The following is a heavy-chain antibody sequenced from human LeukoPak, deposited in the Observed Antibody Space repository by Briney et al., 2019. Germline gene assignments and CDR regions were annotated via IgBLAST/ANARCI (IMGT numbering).Heavy chain of an antibody. V-gene: IGHV4-39*01. CDR2: IYYSGST. Sequence: SETLSLTCTVSGGSISSSSYYWGWIRQPPGKGLEWIGSIYYSGSTYYNPSLKSRITISVDTSKNQFPVKLSSVTAADTAVYYCARPQYSSGWYFAFDYWGQGTLVTVSS. J-gene: IGHJ4*02. CDR1: GGSISSSSYY. D-gene: IGHD6-19*01. CDR3: ARPQYSSGWYFAFDY.